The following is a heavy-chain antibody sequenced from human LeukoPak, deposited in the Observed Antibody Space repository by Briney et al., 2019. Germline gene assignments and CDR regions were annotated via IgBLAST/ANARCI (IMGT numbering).Heavy chain of an antibody. J-gene: IGHJ4*02. Sequence: SVKVSCKASGGTFSSYAISWVRQAPGQGLEWMGGIIPIFGTANYAQKFQGRVTMTEDTSTDTAYMELSSLRSEDTAVYYCATTAPTERITMVRGVIISWGQGTLVTVSS. CDR2: IIPIFGTA. V-gene: IGHV1-69*06. CDR1: GGTFSSYA. D-gene: IGHD3-10*01. CDR3: ATTAPTERITMVRGVIIS.